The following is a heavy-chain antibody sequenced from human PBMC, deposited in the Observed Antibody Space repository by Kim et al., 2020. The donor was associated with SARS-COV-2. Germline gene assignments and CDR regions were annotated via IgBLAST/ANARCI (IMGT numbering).Heavy chain of an antibody. V-gene: IGHV3-23*01. Sequence: GGSLRLSCAASGFTFSSYAMNWVRQAPGKGLEWVSAISGSGGSTSHADSVKGRFTISRDNSKNTLYLQMNSLRAEDTAVYYCVKRLFSSTWDAFDFWGQGTLVTVSP. J-gene: IGHJ3*01. CDR1: GFTFSSYA. CDR3: VKRLFSSTWDAFDF. CDR2: ISGSGGST. D-gene: IGHD6-13*01.